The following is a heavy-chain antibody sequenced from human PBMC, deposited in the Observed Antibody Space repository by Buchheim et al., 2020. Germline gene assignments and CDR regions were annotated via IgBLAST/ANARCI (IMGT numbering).Heavy chain of an antibody. D-gene: IGHD3/OR15-3a*01. J-gene: IGHJ5*02. CDR1: GDSINFSYY. CDR2: ISYSGTA. CDR3: ARHMRDWDLPFLDL. Sequence: QLQLQESGPGLVKPSETLSVTCTVSGDSINFSYYWGWIRQPPGKGLEWIGAISYSGTAYYNPSLKSRATISVDTSKTQFSLKLNSVTAADTAVYYCARHMRDWDLPFLDLWGQGTL. V-gene: IGHV4-39*01.